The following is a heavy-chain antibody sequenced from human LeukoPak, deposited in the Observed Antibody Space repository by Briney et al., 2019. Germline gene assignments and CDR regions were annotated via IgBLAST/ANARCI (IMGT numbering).Heavy chain of an antibody. Sequence: ASVKVSCKSSVFTFADEYIHWVRQAHGQGLEWMGWINPYSGAINYAQKFQGRVTLTRDTSVSTAYMELSRLTSGDTAVYYCARDPKSQLLLDYWGQGTLVTVSS. V-gene: IGHV1-2*02. CDR3: ARDPKSQLLLDY. CDR1: VFTFADEY. D-gene: IGHD2-2*01. CDR2: INPYSGAI. J-gene: IGHJ4*02.